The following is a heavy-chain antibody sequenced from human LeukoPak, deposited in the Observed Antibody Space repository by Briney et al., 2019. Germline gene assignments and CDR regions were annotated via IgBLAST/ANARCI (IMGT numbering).Heavy chain of an antibody. Sequence: SVKVSCKASGGTFSSYAISWVRQAPGQGLEWMGGIIPIFGTANYAQKFQGRVTITADESTSTAYMELSSLRSEDTAVYYCARDMTDPRGPVDTALVNWFDPRGQGTLVSVSS. D-gene: IGHD5-18*01. CDR2: IIPIFGTA. CDR3: ARDMTDPRGPVDTALVNWFDP. CDR1: GGTFSSYA. V-gene: IGHV1-69*13. J-gene: IGHJ5*02.